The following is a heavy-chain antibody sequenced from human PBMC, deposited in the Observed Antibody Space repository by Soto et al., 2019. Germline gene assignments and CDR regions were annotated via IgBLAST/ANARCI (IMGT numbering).Heavy chain of an antibody. D-gene: IGHD2-15*01. V-gene: IGHV3-23*01. Sequence: GGSLRLSCAAAGVTFGDHAMSCVRHAPGRGLEWVSDISASGGATHYPESVKGRFIISRDNSKHIVYLQMNILRAEDTAVYYCARKKQDIVWVVAVGHDHCGPGTLVTVSS. CDR2: ISASGGAT. CDR3: ARKKQDIVWVVAVGHDH. J-gene: IGHJ4*02. CDR1: GVTFGDHA.